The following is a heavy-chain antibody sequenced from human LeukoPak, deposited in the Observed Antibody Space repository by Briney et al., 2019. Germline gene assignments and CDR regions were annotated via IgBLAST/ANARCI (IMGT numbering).Heavy chain of an antibody. CDR3: ARDWGGSPLGWFDP. J-gene: IGHJ5*02. D-gene: IGHD1-26*01. V-gene: IGHV3-66*01. CDR2: IYSGGRT. CDR1: GFTVSSNY. Sequence: GGSLRLSCAAPGFTVSSNYMSWVRQAPGKGLEWVSVIYSGGRTYYADSVKGRFTISRDNSKNTLYPQMNSLRAEDTAVYYCARDWGGSPLGWFDPWGQGTLVTVSS.